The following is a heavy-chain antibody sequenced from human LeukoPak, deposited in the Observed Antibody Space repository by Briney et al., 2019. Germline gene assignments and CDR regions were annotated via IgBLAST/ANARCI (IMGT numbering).Heavy chain of an antibody. CDR1: GFIFSSYG. Sequence: GGSLRLSCAASGFIFSSYGMNWVRQAPGKGLEWVSYIGSRSSTIYYADSVKGRFSISRDNAKNSLYLQMNSLTAENTAVYYCARSGGAMAHDYWGQGTLVTVSS. CDR3: ARSGGAMAHDY. CDR2: IGSRSSTI. J-gene: IGHJ4*02. V-gene: IGHV3-48*01. D-gene: IGHD5-18*01.